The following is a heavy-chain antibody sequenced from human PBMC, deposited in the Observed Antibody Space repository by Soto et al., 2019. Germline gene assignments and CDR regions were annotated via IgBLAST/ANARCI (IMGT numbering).Heavy chain of an antibody. Sequence: SETLSLTCTVSGGSISSGGYYWTWIRQHPGKGLEWIGYIYYSGSTYYNPSLKSRVTISVDTSKNQFSLKLSSVTAADTAVYYCARVCGGDCHYGMDVWGQGTTVTVS. CDR2: IYYSGST. D-gene: IGHD2-21*02. CDR1: GGSISSGGYY. J-gene: IGHJ6*02. V-gene: IGHV4-31*03. CDR3: ARVCGGDCHYGMDV.